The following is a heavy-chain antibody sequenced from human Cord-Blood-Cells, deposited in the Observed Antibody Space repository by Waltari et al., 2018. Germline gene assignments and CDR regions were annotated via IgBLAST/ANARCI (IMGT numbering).Heavy chain of an antibody. D-gene: IGHD5-12*01. CDR2: FEPEDGET. V-gene: IGHV1-24*01. CDR1: GYTLTEFS. CDR3: ATLWFYGYDSDI. Sequence: QVPLVQSGAEVKQPGASVKVSCKFSGYTLTEFSLQWLRQAPAKGLEWMGGFEPEDGETIYAQKFQGRVTMTEDTSTDTAYMELSSLRSEDTAVYYCATLWFYGYDSDIWGQGTMVTVSS. J-gene: IGHJ3*02.